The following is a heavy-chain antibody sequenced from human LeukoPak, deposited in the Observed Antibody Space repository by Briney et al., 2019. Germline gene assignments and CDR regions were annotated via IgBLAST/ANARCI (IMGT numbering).Heavy chain of an antibody. Sequence: SETLSLTCTVSGGSVSSGSYYWSWIRQPPGKGLEWVGYIYYSGSNNYNPSLKSRATISVDTSKNQFSLKLSSVTAADTAVYYCARGHYDILTAYYEGYYYYGMDVWGKGTTVTVSS. D-gene: IGHD3-9*01. CDR3: ARGHYDILTAYYEGYYYYGMDV. CDR2: IYYSGSN. CDR1: GGSVSSGSYY. V-gene: IGHV4-61*01. J-gene: IGHJ6*04.